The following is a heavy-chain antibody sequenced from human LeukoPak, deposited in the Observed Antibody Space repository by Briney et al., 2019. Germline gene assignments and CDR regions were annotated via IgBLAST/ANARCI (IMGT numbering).Heavy chain of an antibody. J-gene: IGHJ5*02. D-gene: IGHD1-1*01. V-gene: IGHV3-30*18. CDR2: ISYYGSNK. CDR3: AKEGKSYNWNDEMGNWFDP. CDR1: GFTFSSYG. Sequence: GRSLRLSCAASGFTFSSYGMHWVRQAPGKGLEWVAVISYYGSNKYYADSVKGRFTISRDNSKNTLYLQMNSLRDEDTAVYYCAKEGKSYNWNDEMGNWFDPWGQGTLVTVSS.